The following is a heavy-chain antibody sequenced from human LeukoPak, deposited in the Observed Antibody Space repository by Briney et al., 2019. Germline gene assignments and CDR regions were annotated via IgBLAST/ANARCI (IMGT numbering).Heavy chain of an antibody. V-gene: IGHV3-23*01. CDR2: ISGSGGST. CDR3: AKVEWQRLGSLNY. Sequence: PGRSLRLSCPASGFTFTSSAMSSARQAPRKWLEWLSAISGSGGSTYYADSVKGRFTISRDNSKSTLYLQMNSLRAEDTAVYYCAKVEWQRLGSLNYWGQGTLVTVSS. D-gene: IGHD5-12*01. CDR1: GFTFTSSA. J-gene: IGHJ4*02.